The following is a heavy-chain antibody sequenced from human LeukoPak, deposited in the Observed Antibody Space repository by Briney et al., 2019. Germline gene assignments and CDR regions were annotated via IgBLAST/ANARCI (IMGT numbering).Heavy chain of an antibody. J-gene: IGHJ4*02. Sequence: SETLSLTCTVSGGSISNYYWSWIRQPPGKGLEGIGYIYSSGSTNFNPSLKSRVTISVDTSKNHFSLNLSSVTAADTAVYYCARVVLGSGSYYPDYWGQGTLVTVSS. CDR2: IYSSGST. CDR1: GGSISNYY. D-gene: IGHD3-10*01. CDR3: ARVVLGSGSYYPDY. V-gene: IGHV4-59*01.